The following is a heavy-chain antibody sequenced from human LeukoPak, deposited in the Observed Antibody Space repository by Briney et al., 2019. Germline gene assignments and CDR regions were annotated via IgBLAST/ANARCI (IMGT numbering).Heavy chain of an antibody. D-gene: IGHD5-18*01. CDR1: GGSISTSNW. CDR3: ARFHVHGYNSGLDL. CDR2: IYHTGST. J-gene: IGHJ2*01. Sequence: SGTLSLTCVVYGGSISTSNWWSWVRQPPGKGLEWIGEIYHTGSTHYNPSLKSRVTILVDTSKNQVSLKLSSVTAADTAVYYCARFHVHGYNSGLDLWGRGTLVTVSS. V-gene: IGHV4-4*02.